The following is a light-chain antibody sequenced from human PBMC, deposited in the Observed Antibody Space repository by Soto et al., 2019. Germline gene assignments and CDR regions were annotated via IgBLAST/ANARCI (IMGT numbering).Light chain of an antibody. CDR3: TSYTASRLYV. CDR2: DVS. CDR1: ISDVGGYDY. Sequence: LSPPASVSGSPGQSIPISCTGTISDVGGYDYVSWYQQHPGKAPKLLIYDVSNRPSGVSTRFSGSKSGNTASLTISGLQAEDEGDYYCTSYTASRLYVVGSGTKVTVL. J-gene: IGLJ1*01. V-gene: IGLV2-14*03.